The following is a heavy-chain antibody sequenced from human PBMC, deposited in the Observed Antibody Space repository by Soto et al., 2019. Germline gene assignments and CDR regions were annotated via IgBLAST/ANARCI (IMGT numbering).Heavy chain of an antibody. Sequence: TVEVSCRASGDTFGRFTINWVRQAPGQGLEWMGGIKPISDITNYAQRFQGRVTVTADASTSTVYLELSSLRSEDTAMYYCARDPSTINKLIGVWFDPWGQGTLVTVSS. CDR1: GDTFGRFT. V-gene: IGHV1-69*13. D-gene: IGHD4-4*01. CDR3: ARDPSTINKLIGVWFDP. J-gene: IGHJ5*02. CDR2: IKPISDIT.